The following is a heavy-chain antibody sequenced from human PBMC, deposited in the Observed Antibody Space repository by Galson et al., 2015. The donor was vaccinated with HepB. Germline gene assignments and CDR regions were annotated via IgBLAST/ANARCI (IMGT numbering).Heavy chain of an antibody. D-gene: IGHD3-22*01. CDR3: ARDSFGGVGGYYPNWFDP. CDR1: GGTFSSYA. J-gene: IGHJ5*02. Sequence: SVKVSCKASGGTFSSYAISWVRQAPGQGLEWMGGIIPIFGTANYAQKFQGRVTITADESTSTAYMELSSLRSEDTAVYYCARDSFGGVGGYYPNWFDPWGQGTLVTVSS. CDR2: IIPIFGTA. V-gene: IGHV1-69*13.